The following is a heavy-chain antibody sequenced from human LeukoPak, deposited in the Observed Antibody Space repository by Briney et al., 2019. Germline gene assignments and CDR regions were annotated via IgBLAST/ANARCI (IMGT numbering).Heavy chain of an antibody. CDR1: GGSLSTHH. CDR3: ARGYDSSAYYPFNY. Sequence: SETLSLTCVVSGGSLSTHHWSWIRQSPGRGLEWIGYISDSGSTNYNPSLKSRVTISVDMSKDQFSLMLSSVTAADTAVYYCARGYDSSAYYPFNYWGQGTLVTVSS. CDR2: ISDSGST. D-gene: IGHD3-22*01. J-gene: IGHJ4*02. V-gene: IGHV4-59*11.